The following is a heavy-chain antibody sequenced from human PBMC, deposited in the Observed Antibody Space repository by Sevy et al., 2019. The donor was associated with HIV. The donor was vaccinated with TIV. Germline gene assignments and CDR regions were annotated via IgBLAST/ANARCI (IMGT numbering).Heavy chain of an antibody. CDR3: AKMRITMIVVVTHFDY. D-gene: IGHD3-22*01. Sequence: GGSLRLSCAASGFTFSSYAMSWVRQAPGKGLERVSAISGSGGSTYYADSVKGRFTISRDNSKNTLYLQMNSLRAEDTAVYYCAKMRITMIVVVTHFDYWGQGTLVTVSS. CDR2: ISGSGGST. CDR1: GFTFSSYA. J-gene: IGHJ4*02. V-gene: IGHV3-23*01.